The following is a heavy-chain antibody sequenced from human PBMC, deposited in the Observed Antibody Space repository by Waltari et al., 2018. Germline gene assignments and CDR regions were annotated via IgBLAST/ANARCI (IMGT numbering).Heavy chain of an antibody. V-gene: IGHV4-59*11. CDR2: IYSSGIT. CDR3: ARASYGSGSSWFDP. D-gene: IGHD3-10*01. J-gene: IGHJ5*02. Sequence: QVQLQESGPGLVKPSETLSLICSVSGGSISTHFWGWIRQPPGKTLEWIGNIYSSGITNYTPSLTNRVTISLDMSKNQFSLKLRSVSAADTAVYYCARASYGSGSSWFDPWGQGNLVTVSS. CDR1: GGSISTHF.